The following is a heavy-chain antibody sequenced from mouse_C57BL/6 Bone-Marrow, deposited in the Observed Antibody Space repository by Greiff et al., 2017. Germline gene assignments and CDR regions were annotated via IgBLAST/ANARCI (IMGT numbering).Heavy chain of an antibody. CDR2: IDPGNGDT. Sequence: VQLQQSGAELVRPGASVKLSCTASGFNIKDDYMHWVKQRPEQGLEWIGWIDPGNGDTEYASKFQGKATITADTSSNTAYLQLSSLTSEDTAVYYCTTHYGSSYYFDYWGQGTTLTVSS. D-gene: IGHD1-1*01. CDR1: GFNIKDDY. V-gene: IGHV14-4*01. CDR3: TTHYGSSYYFDY. J-gene: IGHJ2*01.